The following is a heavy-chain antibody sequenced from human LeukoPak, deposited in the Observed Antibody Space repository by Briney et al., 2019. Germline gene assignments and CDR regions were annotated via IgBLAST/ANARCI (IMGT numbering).Heavy chain of an antibody. V-gene: IGHV3-30*01. J-gene: IGHJ4*02. CDR1: GFTFSSYA. CDR2: ISYDGSNK. D-gene: IGHD1-26*01. CDR3: ARGVTSVAATAPHGY. Sequence: SGGSLRLSCAASGFTFSSYAMHWVRQAPGKGLEWVAVISYDGSNKYYADSVKGRFTISRDNSKNTLYLQMNSLRAEDTAVYYCARGVTSVAATAPHGYWGQGTLVSVSS.